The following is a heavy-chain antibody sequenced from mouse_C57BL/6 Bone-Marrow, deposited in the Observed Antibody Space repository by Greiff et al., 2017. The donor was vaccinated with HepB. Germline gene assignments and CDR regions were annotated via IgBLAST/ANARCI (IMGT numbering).Heavy chain of an antibody. D-gene: IGHD1-1*01. Sequence: EVKLMESGEGLVKPGGSLKLSCAASGFTFSSYAMSWVRQTPEKRLEWVAYISSGGDYIYYADTVKGRFTISRDNARNTLYLQMSSLKSEDTAMYYCTSYYYGMGAMDYWGQGTSVTVSS. J-gene: IGHJ4*01. V-gene: IGHV5-9-1*02. CDR3: TSYYYGMGAMDY. CDR1: GFTFSSYA. CDR2: ISSGGDYI.